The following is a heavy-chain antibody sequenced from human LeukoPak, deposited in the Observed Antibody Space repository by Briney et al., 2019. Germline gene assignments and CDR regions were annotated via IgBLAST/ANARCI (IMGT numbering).Heavy chain of an antibody. CDR3: AKRGVVIRVILVGFHKEAYYFDS. Sequence: GGSLRLSRAVSGITLSNYGMSWVRRAPGKGLEWVSGISGSGGNTYYADSVKGRFTISRDNSKNTLYLQMNSLRAEDTAVYFCAKRGVVIRVILVGFHKEAYYFDSWGQGALVTVSS. J-gene: IGHJ4*02. CDR2: ISGSGGNT. D-gene: IGHD3-22*01. CDR1: GITLSNYG. V-gene: IGHV3-23*01.